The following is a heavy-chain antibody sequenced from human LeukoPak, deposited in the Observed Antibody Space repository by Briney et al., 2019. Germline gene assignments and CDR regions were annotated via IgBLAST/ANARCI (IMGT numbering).Heavy chain of an antibody. CDR3: ARVRGCSGYDLAWFDP. D-gene: IGHD5-12*01. J-gene: IGHJ5*02. CDR1: GFTFSSYG. V-gene: IGHV3-33*01. CDR2: IWYDGSNK. Sequence: GRSLRLSCAASGFTFSSYGMHWVRQAPGKGLEWVAVIWYDGSNKYYADSVKGRFTISRDNSKNTLYLRMNSLRAEDTAVYYCARVRGCSGYDLAWFDPWGQGTLVTVSS.